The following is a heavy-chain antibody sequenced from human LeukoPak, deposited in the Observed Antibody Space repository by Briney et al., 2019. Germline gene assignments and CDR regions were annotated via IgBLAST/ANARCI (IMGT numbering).Heavy chain of an antibody. CDR3: ATYSYGLDAFDI. V-gene: IGHV3-11*01. D-gene: IGHD5-18*01. J-gene: IGHJ3*02. CDR2: ISSSGSTI. CDR1: GFTFGDYY. Sequence: PGGSLRLSCAASGFTFGDYYMSWIRQAPGKGLEWVSYISSSGSTIYYADSVKGRFTISRDNAKNSLYLQMNSLRAEDTAVYYCATYSYGLDAFDIWGQGTMVTVSS.